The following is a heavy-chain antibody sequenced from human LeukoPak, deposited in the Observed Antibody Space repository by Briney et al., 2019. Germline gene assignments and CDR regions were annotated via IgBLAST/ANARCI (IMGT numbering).Heavy chain of an antibody. CDR2: IYYSGRT. J-gene: IGHJ6*03. V-gene: IGHV4-59*01. Sequence: SSETLSLTCTVSGGSISSYYWSWIRQPPGKGLEWIGYIYYSGRTNYNPSLKSRVTISVDTSKNQFSLKLSSVTAADTAVYYCARGSWSYYYMDVWGKGTTVTISS. CDR1: GGSISSYY. D-gene: IGHD6-13*01. CDR3: ARGSWSYYYMDV.